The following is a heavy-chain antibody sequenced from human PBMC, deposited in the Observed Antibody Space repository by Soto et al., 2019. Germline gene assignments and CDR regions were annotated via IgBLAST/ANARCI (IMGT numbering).Heavy chain of an antibody. CDR1: GGSISSSSYY. V-gene: IGHV4-39*01. J-gene: IGHJ6*02. CDR3: ARQAVLRFFEWLSGGDYYYYGMDV. D-gene: IGHD3-3*01. Sequence: SETLSLTCTVSGGSISSSSYYWGWIRQPPGKGLEWIGSIYYSGSTYYNPSLKSRVTISVDTSKNQFSLKLSSVTAADTAVYYCARQAVLRFFEWLSGGDYYYYGMDVWGQGTTVTVSS. CDR2: IYYSGST.